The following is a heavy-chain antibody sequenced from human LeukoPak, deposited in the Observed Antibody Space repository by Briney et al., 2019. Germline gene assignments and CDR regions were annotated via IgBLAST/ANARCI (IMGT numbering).Heavy chain of an antibody. D-gene: IGHD2-2*01. J-gene: IGHJ4*02. V-gene: IGHV4-34*01. CDR1: GGSFSGYY. CDR2: INHSGST. Sequence: MPSETLSLTCAVYGGSFSGYYWSWIRQPPGKGLEWIGEINHSGSTNYNPSLKSRVTISVDTSKNQFSLKLSSVTAADTAVYYCARPGVYCSSTSCPPGFDYWGQGTLVTVSS. CDR3: ARPGVYCSSTSCPPGFDY.